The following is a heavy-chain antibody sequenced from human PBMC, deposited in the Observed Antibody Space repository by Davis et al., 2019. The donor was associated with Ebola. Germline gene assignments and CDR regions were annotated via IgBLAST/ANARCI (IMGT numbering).Heavy chain of an antibody. V-gene: IGHV3-73*01. CDR2: IRSKANIYAT. J-gene: IGHJ4*02. Sequence: GGSLRLSCAASGFTFSGSAMHWVRQASGKGLEWVGRIRSKANIYATAYAASVKGRFTISRDDSKNTAYLQMNSLKTEDTAVYYCTTTTVTIDYWGQGTLVTVSS. CDR3: TTTTVTIDY. D-gene: IGHD4-17*01. CDR1: GFTFSGSA.